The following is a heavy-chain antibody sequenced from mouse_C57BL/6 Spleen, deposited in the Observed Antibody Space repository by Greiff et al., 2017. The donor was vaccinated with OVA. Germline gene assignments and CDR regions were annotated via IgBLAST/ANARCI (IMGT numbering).Heavy chain of an antibody. V-gene: IGHV1-81*01. D-gene: IGHD2-3*01. CDR1: GYTFTSYG. Sequence: QVHVKQSGAELARPGASVKLSCKASGYTFTSYGISWVKQRTGQGLEWIGEIYPRSGNTYYNEKFKGKATLTADKSSSTAYMELRSLTSEDSAVYFCARDGGYSDWYFDVWGTGTTVTVSS. J-gene: IGHJ1*03. CDR3: ARDGGYSDWYFDV. CDR2: IYPRSGNT.